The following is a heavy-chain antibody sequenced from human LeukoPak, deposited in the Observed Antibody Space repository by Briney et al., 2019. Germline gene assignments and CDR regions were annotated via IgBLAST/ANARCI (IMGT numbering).Heavy chain of an antibody. Sequence: SETLSLTCAVYGGSFSGYYWSWIRQPPGKGLEWIGEINHSGSTNYNPSLKSRVTISVDTSKNQFSLKLSSVTAADTAVYYCARVVGQWLATFDYWGQGTLVTVSS. CDR3: ARVVGQWLATFDY. CDR2: INHSGST. V-gene: IGHV4-34*01. D-gene: IGHD6-19*01. CDR1: GGSFSGYY. J-gene: IGHJ4*02.